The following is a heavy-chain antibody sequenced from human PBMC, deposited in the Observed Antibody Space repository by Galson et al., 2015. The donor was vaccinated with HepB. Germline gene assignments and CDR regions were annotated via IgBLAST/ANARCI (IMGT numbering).Heavy chain of an antibody. CDR1: GGTFSSYA. CDR2: INPSGGST. J-gene: IGHJ6*03. D-gene: IGHD2-2*01. V-gene: IGHV1-46*01. CDR3: ARSNYCSSTSCFGLGYYYMDV. Sequence: SVKVSCKASGGTFSSYAISWVRQAPGQGLEWMGMINPSGGSTSYAQKFQGRVTMTRDTSTSTVYMELSSLRSEDTAVYYCARSNYCSSTSCFGLGYYYMDVWGKGTTVTVS.